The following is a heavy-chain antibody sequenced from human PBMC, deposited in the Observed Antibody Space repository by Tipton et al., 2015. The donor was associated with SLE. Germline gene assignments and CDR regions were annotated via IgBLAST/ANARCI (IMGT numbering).Heavy chain of an antibody. CDR3: ARKAYDSYFDY. D-gene: IGHD3-22*01. J-gene: IGHJ4*02. V-gene: IGHV4-38-2*02. CDR1: GYSISSGYY. CDR2: IYHSGST. Sequence: LRLSCTVSGYSISSGYYWGWIRQPPGKGLEWIGSIYHSGSTYYNPSLESRVTISVDTSKNQFSLKLSSVTAADTAVYYCARKAYDSYFDYWGQGTLVTVSS.